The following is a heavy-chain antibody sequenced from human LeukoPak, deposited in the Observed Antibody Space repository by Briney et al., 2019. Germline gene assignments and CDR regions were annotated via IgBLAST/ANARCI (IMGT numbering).Heavy chain of an antibody. CDR3: ARSPSGSTPLDFDY. J-gene: IGHJ4*02. V-gene: IGHV1-2*02. D-gene: IGHD1-26*01. CDR2: INPNSGGT. CDR1: GYTFTGYY. Sequence: ASVKVSCKASGYTFTGYYMHWVRQAPGQGLEWMGWINPNSGGTNYAQKLQGRVTMTTDTSTSTAYMELRSLRSDDTAVYYCARSPSGSTPLDFDYWGQGTLVTVSS.